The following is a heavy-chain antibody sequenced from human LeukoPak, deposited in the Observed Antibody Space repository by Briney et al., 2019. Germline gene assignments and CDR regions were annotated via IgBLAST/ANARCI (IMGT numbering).Heavy chain of an antibody. Sequence: ASVKVSCKAYGYTFTSYYMHWVRQAPGQGLEWMGGIIPIFGTANYAQKFQGRVTITADESTSTAYMELSSLRSEDTAVYYCARATVLRFPMDVWGKGTTVTVSS. V-gene: IGHV1-69*13. CDR2: IIPIFGTA. CDR3: ARATVLRFPMDV. J-gene: IGHJ6*03. CDR1: GYTFTSYY. D-gene: IGHD3-3*01.